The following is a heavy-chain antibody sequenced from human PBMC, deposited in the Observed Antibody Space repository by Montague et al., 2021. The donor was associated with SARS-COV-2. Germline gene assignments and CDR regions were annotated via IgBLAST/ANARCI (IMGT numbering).Heavy chain of an antibody. CDR3: VRHPHDDGLNGHPDF. CDR2: VFYNKTS. D-gene: IGHD3-9*01. J-gene: IGHJ4*02. V-gene: IGHV4-59*08. CDR1: GVSVTDYY. Sequence: SETLSLTCTVSGVSVTDYYWSWIRQPPGKGLEWVGDVFYNKTSNFNPSLRSRVAISVDTSKNQFSLRLTSVTAADTAVYLCVRHPHDDGLNGHPDFWGQGAQVTVSS.